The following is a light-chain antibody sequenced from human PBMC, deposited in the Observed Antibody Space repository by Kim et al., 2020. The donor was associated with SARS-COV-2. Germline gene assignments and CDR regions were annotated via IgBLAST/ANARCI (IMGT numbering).Light chain of an antibody. J-gene: IGLJ2*01. V-gene: IGLV1-51*01. CDR1: GSNIGNNY. CDR2: DNN. CDR3: GTWDTSLNGMV. Sequence: QSVLTQPPSVSAAPGQKVTISCSGRGSNIGNNYVSWYQQFPGTAPKLLIYDNNQRPSGIPDRFSGSKSGTSATLGITGLQTGDEAEYFCGTWDTSLNGMVFGGGTQLTVL.